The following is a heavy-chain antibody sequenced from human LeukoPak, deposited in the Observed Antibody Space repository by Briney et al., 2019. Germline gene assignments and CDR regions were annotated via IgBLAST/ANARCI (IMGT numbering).Heavy chain of an antibody. V-gene: IGHV4-39*07. Sequence: PSETLSLTCTVSGDSISSTNYYWGWIRQPPGKGLEWIGSIYYSGSTNYNPSLKSRVTISVDTSKNQFSLKLSSVTAADTAVYYCATGLSGVGWFDPWGQGTLVTVSS. CDR3: ATGLSGVGWFDP. CDR1: GDSISSTNYY. D-gene: IGHD3-16*02. CDR2: IYYSGST. J-gene: IGHJ5*02.